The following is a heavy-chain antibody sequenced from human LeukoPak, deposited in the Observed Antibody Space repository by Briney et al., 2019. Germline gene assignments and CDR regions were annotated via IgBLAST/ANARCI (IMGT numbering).Heavy chain of an antibody. Sequence: GGSLRLSCAASGFTFDDYAMHWVRQAPGKGLEWVSGISWNSCSIGYADSVKGRFTISRDNAKNSLYLQMNSLRAEDTALYYCAKGTYCSSTSCYWSVAFDIWGQGTMVTVSS. V-gene: IGHV3-9*01. D-gene: IGHD2-2*01. CDR1: GFTFDDYA. CDR2: ISWNSCSI. J-gene: IGHJ3*02. CDR3: AKGTYCSSTSCYWSVAFDI.